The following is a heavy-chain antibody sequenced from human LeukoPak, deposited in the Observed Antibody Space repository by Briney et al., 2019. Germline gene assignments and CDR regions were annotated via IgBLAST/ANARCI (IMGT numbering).Heavy chain of an antibody. Sequence: SVKVSFKASGFTFTSSAMQWVRQARGQRLEWIGWIVVGSGDTNYAQKFQERVTITRDMSTSTVYMELSSLRSEDTAVYYCAADWWMVRGVIIPWGQGTPVTVSS. CDR1: GFTFTSSA. D-gene: IGHD3-10*01. V-gene: IGHV1-58*02. J-gene: IGHJ4*02. CDR3: AADWWMVRGVIIP. CDR2: IVVGSGDT.